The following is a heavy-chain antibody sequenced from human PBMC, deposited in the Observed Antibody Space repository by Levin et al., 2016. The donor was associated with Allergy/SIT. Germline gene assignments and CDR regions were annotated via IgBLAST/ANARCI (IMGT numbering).Heavy chain of an antibody. V-gene: IGHV4-59*13. Sequence: PGKGLEWIGYIYYSGSTNYNPSLKSRVTISVDTSKNQFSLKLSSVTAADTAVYYCARATAAAAPTYWGQGTLVTVSS. CDR3: ARATAAAAPTY. CDR2: IYYSGST. D-gene: IGHD6-13*01. J-gene: IGHJ4*02.